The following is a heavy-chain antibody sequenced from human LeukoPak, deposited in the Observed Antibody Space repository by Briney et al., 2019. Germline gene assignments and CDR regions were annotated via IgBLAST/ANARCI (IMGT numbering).Heavy chain of an antibody. Sequence: GASVKVSCKVSGYTLTELSMHWVRQAPGKGLEWMGGFDPEDGETIYAQKFQGRVTMTEDTSTDTAYMELSSLRSEDTAVYYCATYSLVGATGWFDPWGQGTLVTVSS. CDR3: ATYSLVGATGWFDP. CDR1: GYTLTELS. D-gene: IGHD1-26*01. J-gene: IGHJ5*02. V-gene: IGHV1-24*01. CDR2: FDPEDGET.